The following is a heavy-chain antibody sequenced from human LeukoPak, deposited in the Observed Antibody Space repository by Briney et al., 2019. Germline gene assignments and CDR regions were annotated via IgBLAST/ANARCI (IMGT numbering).Heavy chain of an antibody. CDR2: INHSGST. J-gene: IGHJ6*04. Sequence: SETLSLTCAVYGGSFSGYYWSWIRQPPGKGLEWIGEINHSGSTNYNPSLKSRVTISVDTSKNQFSLKLSSVTAADTAVYYCARGSLKTVTPLFYAMDVWGKGTTVTVSS. CDR3: ARGSLKTVTPLFYAMDV. CDR1: GGSFSGYY. V-gene: IGHV4-34*01. D-gene: IGHD4-17*01.